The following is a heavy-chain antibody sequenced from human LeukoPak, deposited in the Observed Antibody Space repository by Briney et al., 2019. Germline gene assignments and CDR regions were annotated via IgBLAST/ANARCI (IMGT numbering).Heavy chain of an antibody. V-gene: IGHV3-33*01. CDR2: ISYDGSDE. J-gene: IGHJ4*02. Sequence: GGSLSLSCAASGFTFGSYDMHWVRQAPGKGLEWVTIISYDGSDEYYADSVKGRFTISRDNSKNMLYLQMNSLRAEDTAVYFCARDSIAGASPRQDYWGQGTLVTVSS. CDR1: GFTFGSYD. CDR3: ARDSIAGASPRQDY. D-gene: IGHD1-26*01.